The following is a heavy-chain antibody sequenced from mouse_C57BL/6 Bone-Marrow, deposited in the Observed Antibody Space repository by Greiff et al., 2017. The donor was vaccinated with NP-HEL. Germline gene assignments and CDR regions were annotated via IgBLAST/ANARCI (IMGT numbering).Heavy chain of an antibody. D-gene: IGHD1-1*01. CDR1: GFSLTSYG. Sequence: VQRVESGPGLVQPSQSLSITCTVSGFSLTSYGVHWVRQSPGKGLEWLGVIWSGGSTDYNAAFISRLSISKDNSKSQVFFKMNSLQADDTAIYYCARYYYGSSFAYWGQGTLVTVSA. CDR2: IWSGGST. V-gene: IGHV2-2*01. CDR3: ARYYYGSSFAY. J-gene: IGHJ3*01.